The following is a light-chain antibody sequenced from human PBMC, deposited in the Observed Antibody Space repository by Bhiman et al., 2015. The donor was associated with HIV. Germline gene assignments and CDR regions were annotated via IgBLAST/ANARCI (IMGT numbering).Light chain of an antibody. CDR3: SSYTSSSTYV. CDR1: SSDIGSYDR. V-gene: IGLV2-18*02. J-gene: IGLJ1*01. CDR2: EVI. Sequence: QSALTQPPSVSGSPGQSITISCTGTSSDIGSYDRVSWYQQAPGTAPKLLIYEVINRPSGVSNRFSGSKSGNTASLTISGLQAEDEADYYCSSYTSSSTYVFGTGTNVTVL.